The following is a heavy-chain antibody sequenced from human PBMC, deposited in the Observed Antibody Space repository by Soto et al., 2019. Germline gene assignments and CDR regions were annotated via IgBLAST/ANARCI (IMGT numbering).Heavy chain of an antibody. Sequence: EVQLVESGGGLVQPGGSLRLSCAASGFTFSGRSMHWVRQAPGKGLVWVSGIDNAGTDSTYSDSVKGRFTSARDNAKNTLYLQMNRLGVEDTAVYYWAKGGFGSDDWGKGTTVAVSS. CDR1: GFTFSGRS. CDR3: AKGGFGSDD. V-gene: IGHV3-74*01. J-gene: IGHJ6*04. CDR2: IDNAGTDS. D-gene: IGHD3-10*01.